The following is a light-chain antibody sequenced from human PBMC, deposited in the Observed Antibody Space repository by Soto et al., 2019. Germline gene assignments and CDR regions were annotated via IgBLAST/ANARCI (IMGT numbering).Light chain of an antibody. CDR3: QTFDSSLTISWV. CDR1: SSNIGRGYD. CDR2: GDS. V-gene: IGLV1-40*01. J-gene: IGLJ3*02. Sequence: QLVLTQPPSVSGAPGQRVTISCTGSSSNIGRGYDVHWYQQFPGSAPRLLLSGDSNRPSGVPDRFSGSRSGTSASLAITGLQAEDEADYYCQTFDSSLTISWVFGGGTKLTVL.